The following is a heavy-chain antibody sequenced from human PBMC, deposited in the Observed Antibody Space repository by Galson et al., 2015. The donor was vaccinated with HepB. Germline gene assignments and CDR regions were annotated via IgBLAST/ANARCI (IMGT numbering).Heavy chain of an antibody. J-gene: IGHJ4*02. CDR2: INAGNGNT. D-gene: IGHD4-17*01. V-gene: IGHV1-3*01. CDR3: ARAGYGANTQMVY. Sequence: SVKVSCKASGYTFTSYAMHWVRQAPGQRLEWMGWINAGNGNTKYSQKFQGRVTITRDTSASTAYMELSSLRSEDTAVYYCARAGYGANTQMVYWGQGTLVTVSS. CDR1: GYTFTSYA.